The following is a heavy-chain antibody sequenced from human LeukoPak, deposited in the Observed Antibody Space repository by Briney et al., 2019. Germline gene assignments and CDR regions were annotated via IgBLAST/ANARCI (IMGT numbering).Heavy chain of an antibody. V-gene: IGHV3-23*01. D-gene: IGHD2-21*01. J-gene: IGHJ6*02. CDR2: ISGSGGAT. CDR3: AKKVITYYYGMDV. CDR1: GFTFSNYA. Sequence: GGSLRLSCAASGFTFSNYAMSWVRQAPGKGLEWVSGISGSGGATYYADSVKGRFTISRDNSKNTLYLQMSGLRAEDTAVYYCAKKVITYYYGMDVWGQGTTVTVSS.